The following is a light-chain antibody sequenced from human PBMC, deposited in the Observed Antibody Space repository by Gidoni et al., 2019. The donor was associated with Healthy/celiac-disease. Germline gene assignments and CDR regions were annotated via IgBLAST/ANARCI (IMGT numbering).Light chain of an antibody. Sequence: EMVMTQSPATLSVSPGERATLSCRASQSVSSNLALYQQKPGQAPRLLIYGASTRATGIPARFSGSGSGTEFTLTISSLQSEDFAVYYCQQYNNWLGTFGQGTKVEIK. J-gene: IGKJ1*01. CDR3: QQYNNWLGT. CDR1: QSVSSN. CDR2: GAS. V-gene: IGKV3-15*01.